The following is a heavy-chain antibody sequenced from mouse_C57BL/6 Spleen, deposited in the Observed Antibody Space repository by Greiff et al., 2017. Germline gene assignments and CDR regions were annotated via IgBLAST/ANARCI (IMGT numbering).Heavy chain of an antibody. J-gene: IGHJ3*01. D-gene: IGHD2-3*01. CDR1: GYSITSGYY. CDR2: ISYDGSN. V-gene: IGHV3-6*01. Sequence: DVKLVESGPGLVKPSQSLSLTCSVTGYSITSGYYWNWIRQFPGNKLEWMGYISYDGSNNYNPSLKNRISITRDTSKNQFFLKLNSVTTEDTATYYCASGIYDGYYAFAYWGQGTLVTVSA. CDR3: ASGIYDGYYAFAY.